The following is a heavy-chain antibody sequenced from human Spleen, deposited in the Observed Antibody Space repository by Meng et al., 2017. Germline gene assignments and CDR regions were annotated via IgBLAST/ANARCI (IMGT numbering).Heavy chain of an antibody. CDR2: IYYSGST. Sequence: GSLRLSCTVSGGSISNYYWSWIRQPPGKGLEWIGYIYYSGSTNYNPSLKSRVTISVDTSKNQFSLKLSSVTAADTAMYYCARGKGSYYDSSGVFDIWGQGTMVTVSS. CDR1: GGSISNYY. CDR3: ARGKGSYYDSSGVFDI. V-gene: IGHV4-59*13. D-gene: IGHD3-22*01. J-gene: IGHJ3*02.